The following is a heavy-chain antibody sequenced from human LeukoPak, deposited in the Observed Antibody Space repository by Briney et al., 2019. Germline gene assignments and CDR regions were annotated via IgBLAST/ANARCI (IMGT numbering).Heavy chain of an antibody. J-gene: IGHJ6*03. CDR1: GFTFSSYW. CDR3: ARGLYYDFWSGYYWHYYYYMDV. CDR2: INSDGSST. V-gene: IGHV3-74*01. Sequence: GGSLRLSCAASGFTFSSYWMHWVRQAPGKGLVWVSRINSDGSSTIYADSVKGRFTISRDNAKNTLYLQMNSLRAEDTAVYYCARGLYYDFWSGYYWHYYYYMDVWGKGTTVTVSS. D-gene: IGHD3-3*01.